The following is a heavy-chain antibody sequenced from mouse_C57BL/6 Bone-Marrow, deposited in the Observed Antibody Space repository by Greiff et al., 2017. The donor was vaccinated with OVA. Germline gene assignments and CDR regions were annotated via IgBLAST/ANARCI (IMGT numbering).Heavy chain of an antibody. V-gene: IGHV5-4*03. Sequence: EVNVVESGGGLVKPGGSLKLSCAASGFTFSSYAMSWVRQTPEKRLEWVATISDGGSYTYYPDNVKGRFTISRDNAKNNLYLQMSHLKSEDTAMYYCARGGNYGPYAMDYWGQGTSVTVSS. D-gene: IGHD2-1*01. J-gene: IGHJ4*01. CDR3: ARGGNYGPYAMDY. CDR1: GFTFSSYA. CDR2: ISDGGSYT.